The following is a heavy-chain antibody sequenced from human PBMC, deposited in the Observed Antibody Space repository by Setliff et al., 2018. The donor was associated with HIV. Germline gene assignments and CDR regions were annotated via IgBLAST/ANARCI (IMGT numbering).Heavy chain of an antibody. Sequence: GALRLSCAASGFTFSSHAMHWVRQAPGKGLEWVAFIRSAASTKSYADSVKGRFTISRDNSKNMLYLQMNSLRAEDTAVYYCARAGPLMITFGGPPDYWGQGTLVTVSS. V-gene: IGHV3-30*02. CDR2: IRSAASTK. D-gene: IGHD3-16*01. CDR1: GFTFSSHA. J-gene: IGHJ4*02. CDR3: ARAGPLMITFGGPPDY.